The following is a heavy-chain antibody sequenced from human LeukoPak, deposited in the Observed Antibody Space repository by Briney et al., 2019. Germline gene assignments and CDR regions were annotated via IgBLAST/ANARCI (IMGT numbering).Heavy chain of an antibody. D-gene: IGHD2-8*02. J-gene: IGHJ5*02. V-gene: IGHV3-21*01. Sequence: GGSPRLSCKASGFTFSSYSINWVRRAPGKGLEWISSITGTSSQIYYAASVQGRFTISRDNSKNTLYLQMNSLRVEDTAVYYCARGSLVVPDNWFDPWGQGTLVTVSS. CDR1: GFTFSSYS. CDR3: ARGSLVVPDNWFDP. CDR2: ITGTSSQI.